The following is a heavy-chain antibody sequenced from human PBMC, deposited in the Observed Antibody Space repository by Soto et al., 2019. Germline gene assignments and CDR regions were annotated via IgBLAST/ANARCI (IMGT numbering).Heavy chain of an antibody. V-gene: IGHV1-69*13. D-gene: IGHD4-4*01. CDR3: ARGWQSRGAMTTVYY. CDR1: GCTFSSYA. CDR2: IIPIFGTA. Sequence: AVKVSCKASGCTFSSYAISWVRQAPGQGLEWMRGIIPIFGTANYAQKFQGRVTITADESTSTAYMELSSLRSEDTAVYYCARGWQSRGAMTTVYYWGQGTLVTVSS. J-gene: IGHJ4*02.